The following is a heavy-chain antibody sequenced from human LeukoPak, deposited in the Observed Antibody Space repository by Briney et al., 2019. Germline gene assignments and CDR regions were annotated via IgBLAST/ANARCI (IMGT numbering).Heavy chain of an antibody. J-gene: IGHJ5*02. CDR2: INPNSGGT. V-gene: IGHV1-2*04. Sequence: ASVKVSCKASGYTSTGYYMHWVRQAPGQGLEWMGWINPNSGGTNYAQKFQGWVTMTRDTSISTAYMELSRLGSCDTAVYYCVRGGGSGGRCYGGFWFDPWGQGTLVTVSS. CDR3: VRGGGSGGRCYGGFWFDP. CDR1: GYTSTGYY. D-gene: IGHD2-15*01.